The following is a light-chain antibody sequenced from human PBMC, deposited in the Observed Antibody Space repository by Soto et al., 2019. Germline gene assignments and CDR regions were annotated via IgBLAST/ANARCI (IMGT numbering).Light chain of an antibody. CDR2: RSS. J-gene: IGKJ5*01. CDR3: QYYGNSPL. CDR1: QSLSSSY. V-gene: IGKV3-20*01. Sequence: ESVLTQSPSSLSLSPGESATLSCRASQSLSSSYLAWYQQKAGQPPRLLMFRSSDRATGIPDRFGGSGSGTDFILTISRLEPEDFAVYYCQYYGNSPLFGQGTRLEN.